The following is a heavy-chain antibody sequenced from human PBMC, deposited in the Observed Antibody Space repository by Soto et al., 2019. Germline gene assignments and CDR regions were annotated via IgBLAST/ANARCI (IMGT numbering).Heavy chain of an antibody. CDR2: ISAYNGNT. Sequence: AASVKVSCKASGYTFTSYGISWVRQAPGQGLEGMGWISAYNGNTNYAQKLQGRVTMTTDTSTSTAYMELRSLRSDDTAVYYCARDQGKYYYDSSGYYWLFDYWGQGTLVTVSS. CDR3: ARDQGKYYYDSSGYYWLFDY. J-gene: IGHJ4*02. D-gene: IGHD3-22*01. CDR1: GYTFTSYG. V-gene: IGHV1-18*01.